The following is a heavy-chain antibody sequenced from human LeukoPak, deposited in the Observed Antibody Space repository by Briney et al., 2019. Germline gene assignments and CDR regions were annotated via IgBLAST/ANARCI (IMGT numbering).Heavy chain of an antibody. Sequence: SETLSLTCTVSGGSISSGGYYWSWIRQHPGKGLEWIGSIYYSGSTYYNPSLKSRVTISVDTSKNQFSLKLSSVTAADTAVYYCARRNYASGSYFDYWGQGTLVTVSS. D-gene: IGHD3-10*01. CDR3: ARRNYASGSYFDY. CDR2: IYYSGST. J-gene: IGHJ4*02. V-gene: IGHV4-39*01. CDR1: GGSISSGGYY.